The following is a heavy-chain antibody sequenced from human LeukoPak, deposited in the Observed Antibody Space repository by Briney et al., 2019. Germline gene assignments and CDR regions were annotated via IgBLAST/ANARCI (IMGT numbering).Heavy chain of an antibody. J-gene: IGHJ1*01. CDR3: ARDRIPYGSENIGYFQH. V-gene: IGHV1-69*06. Sequence: GSSVKVSCKASGDTFSTYAIRWVRQAPGQGLEWMGGIIPMFGTPNYAQKFQGRVTITANKSTSTAYMELRSLRSEDTAVYYCARDRIPYGSENIGYFQHWGQGTLVTVSS. CDR2: IIPMFGTP. CDR1: GDTFSTYA. D-gene: IGHD3-10*01.